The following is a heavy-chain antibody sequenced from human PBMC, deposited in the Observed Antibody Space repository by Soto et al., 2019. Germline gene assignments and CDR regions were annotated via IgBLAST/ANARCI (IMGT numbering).Heavy chain of an antibody. D-gene: IGHD6-6*01. CDR3: ARDEELGKTPLYYFDY. J-gene: IGHJ4*02. CDR1: GGSISSGGYY. Sequence: SDTLALTCTVSGGSISSGGYYWSLIRQHPGKGREWIGYIYYSGSTNYNPSLKSRVTISVDTYKNQFSLKLSSVTAADTDVYYCARDEELGKTPLYYFDYWGQGTLVTVSS. V-gene: IGHV4-31*03. CDR2: IYYSGST.